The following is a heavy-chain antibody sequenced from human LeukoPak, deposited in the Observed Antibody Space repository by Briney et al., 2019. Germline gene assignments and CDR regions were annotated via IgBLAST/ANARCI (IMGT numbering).Heavy chain of an antibody. Sequence: GGSLRLSCAASGFTFSSYGMHWVRQAPGKGLEWVAVIWYDGSNKYYADSVKGRFTISRDNSKNTLYLQMNSLRAEDTAVYYCARTDYTTVTFDYWGQGTLVTVSS. D-gene: IGHD4-17*01. J-gene: IGHJ4*02. V-gene: IGHV3-33*01. CDR1: GFTFSSYG. CDR2: IWYDGSNK. CDR3: ARTDYTTVTFDY.